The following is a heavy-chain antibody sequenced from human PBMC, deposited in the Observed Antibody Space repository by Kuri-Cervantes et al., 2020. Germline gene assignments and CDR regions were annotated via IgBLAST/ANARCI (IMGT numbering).Heavy chain of an antibody. D-gene: IGHD6-19*01. V-gene: IGHV4-39*07. CDR3: ARGPTGRAYQYSSGWYRGYYFDY. Sequence: SETLSLTCTVSGGSFSSTSYYWGWIRQPPGKGLEWIGSIYHSGSTYYNPSLKSRVTISVDTSKNQFSLKLSSVTAADTAVYYCARGPTGRAYQYSSGWYRGYYFDYWGQGTLVTVSS. CDR1: GGSFSSTSYY. J-gene: IGHJ4*02. CDR2: IYHSGST.